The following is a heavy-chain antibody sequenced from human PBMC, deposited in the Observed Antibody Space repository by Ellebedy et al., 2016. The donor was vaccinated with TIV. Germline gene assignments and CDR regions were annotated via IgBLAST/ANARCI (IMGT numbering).Heavy chain of an antibody. J-gene: IGHJ5*02. V-gene: IGHV1-18*01. CDR3: AREVYGDSLNWFDP. CDR2: VSPYNGYA. Sequence: ASVKVSCKASGYTFSTQGISWVRQAPGQGLEWMGWVSPYNGYAGYAQRFRDRVTMTADTSTSTAYMELNSLRSADTAVYYCAREVYGDSLNWFDPWGQGTLVTVSS. CDR1: GYTFSTQG. D-gene: IGHD4-17*01.